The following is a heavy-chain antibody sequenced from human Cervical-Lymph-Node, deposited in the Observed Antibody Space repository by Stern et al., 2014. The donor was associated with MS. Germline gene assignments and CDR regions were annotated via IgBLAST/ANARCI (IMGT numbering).Heavy chain of an antibody. CDR3: ARAGPYDYIWGNFRHRAFYFDS. Sequence: HVQLQESGPGLVKPSETLSLMCSVSSGFIGNNYWSWIRQPPGKGLEWIGHFYYSGSTYYNPSLKSRVTISLDTSKNQLSLRLSSVTAADTAVYYCARAGPYDYIWGNFRHRAFYFDSWGQGALVTVSS. V-gene: IGHV4-59*01. CDR1: SGFIGNNY. CDR2: FYYSGST. J-gene: IGHJ4*02. D-gene: IGHD3-16*02.